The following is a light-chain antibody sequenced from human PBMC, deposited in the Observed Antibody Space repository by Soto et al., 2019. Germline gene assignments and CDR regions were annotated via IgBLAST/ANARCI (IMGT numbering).Light chain of an antibody. CDR2: AAS. CDR3: QKYSIVPV. CDR1: QDIRNF. V-gene: IGKV1-27*01. Sequence: DIQMTQSPTSLSASVGDRVTITCRASQDIRNFVAWYQQKPGKAPKLLIYAASTLQSGVPSRFSGSGSGTDVTLTINSLQPEDVATYSCQKYSIVPVFGPGTKVEIK. J-gene: IGKJ3*01.